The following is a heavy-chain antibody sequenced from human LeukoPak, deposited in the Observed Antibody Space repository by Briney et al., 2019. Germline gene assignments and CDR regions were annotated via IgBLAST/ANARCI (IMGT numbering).Heavy chain of an antibody. CDR3: AKRPYGGSFDF. CDR2: IGGSGGNT. CDR1: GFTFSDFA. D-gene: IGHD4-23*01. V-gene: IGHV3-23*01. Sequence: GGSLRLSCAASGFTFSDFAMSWVRQAPGKGLEWVSTIGGSGGNTFYADSVKGRFTIPRDNSKNTLFLQMNSLRAEDTAVFYCAKRPYGGSFDFWGQGTLVTVSS. J-gene: IGHJ4*02.